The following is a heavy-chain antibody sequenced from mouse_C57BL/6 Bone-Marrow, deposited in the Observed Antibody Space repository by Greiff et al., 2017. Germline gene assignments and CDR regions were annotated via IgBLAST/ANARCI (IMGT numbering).Heavy chain of an antibody. CDR2: IYPSDSET. D-gene: IGHD1-1*01. J-gene: IGHJ3*01. V-gene: IGHV1-61*01. Sequence: QVQLQQPGAELVRPGSSVKLSCKASGYTFTSYWMDWVKQRPGQGLEWIGNIYPSDSETHYNQKFKDKATLTVDKSSSTAYMQLSSLTSEDSAVYYCAIGGITTVVSNWDQFAYWGQGTLVTVSA. CDR1: GYTFTSYW. CDR3: AIGGITTVVSNWDQFAY.